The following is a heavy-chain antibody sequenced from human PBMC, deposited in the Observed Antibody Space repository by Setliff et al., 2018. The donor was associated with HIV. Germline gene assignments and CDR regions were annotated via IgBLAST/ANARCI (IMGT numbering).Heavy chain of an antibody. CDR1: GDSISGGGYF. D-gene: IGHD3-10*01. CDR2: IYYTGNT. CDR3: ARVPRITTLRNAFDI. J-gene: IGHJ3*02. Sequence: SETLSLTCTVSGDSISGGGYFWSWVRQHPGKGLEWIGYIYYTGNTYYNPSLKSRITISIDTSKNQSSLNLNSVTAADTAVYYCARVPRITTLRNAFDIWGQGTMVTVSS. V-gene: IGHV4-31*03.